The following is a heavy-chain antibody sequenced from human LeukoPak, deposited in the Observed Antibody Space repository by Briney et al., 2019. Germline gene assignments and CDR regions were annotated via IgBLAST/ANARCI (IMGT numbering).Heavy chain of an antibody. Sequence: GGSLRLFCGASGFPFSGYWMHWVRQAPGKGLVGVSRIDDDGAGTTYADSVKGRFTISRDNAKNTLYLQMNSLRVEDTAVYYCARSASGYDAWGQRTLVTVSS. D-gene: IGHD5-12*01. V-gene: IGHV3-74*01. J-gene: IGHJ5*02. CDR1: GFPFSGYW. CDR2: IDDDGAGT. CDR3: ARSASGYDA.